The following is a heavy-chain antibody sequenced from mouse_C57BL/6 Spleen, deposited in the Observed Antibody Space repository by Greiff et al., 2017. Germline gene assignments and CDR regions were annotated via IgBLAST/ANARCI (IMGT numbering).Heavy chain of an antibody. CDR1: GYTFTDYY. CDR2: IYPGSGNT. CDR3: AKNYYGSSMDY. D-gene: IGHD1-1*01. J-gene: IGHJ4*01. Sequence: VQLVESGPELVKPGASVKISCKASGYTFTDYYINWVKQRPGQGLEWIGWIYPGSGNTKYNEQFKGKATLTVDTSSSTAYMQLSSLTSEDSAVYFCAKNYYGSSMDYWGQGTSVTVSA. V-gene: IGHV1-84*01.